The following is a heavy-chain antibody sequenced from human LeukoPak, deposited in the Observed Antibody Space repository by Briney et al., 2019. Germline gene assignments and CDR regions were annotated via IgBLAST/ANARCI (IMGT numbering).Heavy chain of an antibody. CDR1: GGSISSGGYY. CDR3: ARESAHIVVVTATRRRALDI. CDR2: IYYSGST. V-gene: IGHV4-31*03. D-gene: IGHD2-21*02. J-gene: IGHJ3*02. Sequence: PSQTLSLTCTVSGGSISSGGYYWSWIRQHPGKGLEWIGYIYYSGSTYYNPSLKSRVTISVDTSKNQFSLKLSSVTAADTAVYYCARESAHIVVVTATRRRALDIWGQGTMVTVSS.